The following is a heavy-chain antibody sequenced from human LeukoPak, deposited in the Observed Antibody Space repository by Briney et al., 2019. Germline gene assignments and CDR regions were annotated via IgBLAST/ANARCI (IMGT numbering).Heavy chain of an antibody. J-gene: IGHJ4*02. CDR2: INPNSGGT. V-gene: IGHV1-2*04. CDR1: GYTFTGYY. CDR3: ARAASSSLTSFDY. Sequence: EASVKVSCKASGYTFTGYYMHWVRQAPGQGLEWMGWINPNSGGTNYAQKFQGWVTMTRDTSISTAYMELSRLRSDDTAVYYCARAASSSLTSFDYWGQGTLVTVSS. D-gene: IGHD6-13*01.